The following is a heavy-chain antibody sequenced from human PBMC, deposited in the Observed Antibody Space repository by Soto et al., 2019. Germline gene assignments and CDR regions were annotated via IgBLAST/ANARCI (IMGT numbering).Heavy chain of an antibody. J-gene: IGHJ4*02. CDR2: IHSDGTT. CDR3: ARDPYGSGSRFDY. Sequence: QLVESGGGLVQPGGSLRLSCKGSGLTLSSNYMSWVRQAPGKGLEWVSVIHSDGTTDYADSVKGRLTISRDNLKNTLYLQISSLRAEDTAVYFCARDPYGSGSRFDYWGQGTLVTVSS. V-gene: IGHV3-66*01. CDR1: GLTLSSNY. D-gene: IGHD3-10*01.